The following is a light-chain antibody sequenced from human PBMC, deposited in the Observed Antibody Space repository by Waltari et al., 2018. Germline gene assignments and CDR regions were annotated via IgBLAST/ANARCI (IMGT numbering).Light chain of an antibody. J-gene: IGKJ4*01. Sequence: DIVLTQSPGTLSLSAGERGTLTCRTSQSVSSTYIAWYQQKPGQTPRLLIYGASNRATGIPDRFSGSGSGTDFTLTISRLEPEDSAVYYCQQYVSSPLTFGGGTKVEIK. CDR3: QQYVSSPLT. CDR2: GAS. CDR1: QSVSSTY. V-gene: IGKV3-20*01.